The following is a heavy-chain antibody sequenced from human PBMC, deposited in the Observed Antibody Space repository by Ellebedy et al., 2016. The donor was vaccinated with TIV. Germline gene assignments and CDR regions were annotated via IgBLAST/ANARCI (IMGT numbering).Heavy chain of an antibody. J-gene: IGHJ3*01. Sequence: GESLKISCAASGFTFSSYAMAWVRQTPGKGLEWVSAIYGSGVTTYYTDSVKGRFTISRDNPKNTLYLQMNSLRAEDTGIYYCVKDQIAGDGRWVFDLWGQGTMVTVSS. CDR1: GFTFSSYA. CDR3: VKDQIAGDGRWVFDL. CDR2: IYGSGVTT. V-gene: IGHV3-23*01. D-gene: IGHD5-24*01.